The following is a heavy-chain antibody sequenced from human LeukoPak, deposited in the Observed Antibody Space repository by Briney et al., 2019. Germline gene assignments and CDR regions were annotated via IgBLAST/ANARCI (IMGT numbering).Heavy chain of an antibody. Sequence: GGSLRLSCAASGFTFSSYSMNWVRQAPGKGLEWVSYISSSSSTIYYADSVKGRFTISRDNAKNSLYLQMNSLRAEDTAVYYCARDPEYSSSWYPATYYFDYWGQGTLVTVSS. D-gene: IGHD6-13*01. V-gene: IGHV3-48*01. CDR3: ARDPEYSSSWYPATYYFDY. CDR1: GFTFSSYS. CDR2: ISSSSSTI. J-gene: IGHJ4*02.